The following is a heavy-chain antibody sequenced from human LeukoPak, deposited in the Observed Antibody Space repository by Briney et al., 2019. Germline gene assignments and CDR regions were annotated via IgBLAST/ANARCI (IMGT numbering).Heavy chain of an antibody. Sequence: GGSLRLSCTVSGFTVSSNSMSWVRQAPGKGLEWVSFIYSDNTHYSDSVKGRFTISRDNSKNTLYLQMNSLRAEDTAVYYCAKVISQWLVSDFDYWGQGTLVTVSS. CDR2: IYSDNT. D-gene: IGHD6-19*01. V-gene: IGHV3-53*01. CDR1: GFTVSSNS. J-gene: IGHJ4*02. CDR3: AKVISQWLVSDFDY.